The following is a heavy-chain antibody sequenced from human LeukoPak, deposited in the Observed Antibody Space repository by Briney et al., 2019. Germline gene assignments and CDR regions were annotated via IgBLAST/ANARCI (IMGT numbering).Heavy chain of an antibody. CDR3: ARSRYFDWLDYYGMDV. V-gene: IGHV3-21*01. CDR2: ISSSSSYI. D-gene: IGHD3-9*01. CDR1: GFTFSSYS. Sequence: GGSLRLSCAASGFTFSSYSMNWVRQAPGKGLEWVSSISSSSSYIYYADSVKGRFTISRDNAKNSLYLQMNSLRAEDTAVCYCARSRYFDWLDYYGMDVWGQGTTVTVSS. J-gene: IGHJ6*02.